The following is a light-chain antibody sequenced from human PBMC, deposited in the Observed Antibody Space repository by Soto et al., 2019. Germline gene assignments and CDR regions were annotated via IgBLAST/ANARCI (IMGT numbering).Light chain of an antibody. J-gene: IGKJ2*01. CDR2: GAS. CDR3: QQYNNWPYT. Sequence: EIVMTQSPATLAVSPGERAALSCRASQSVSSNFAWYQQKPGQAPRLLIYGASSRATGTPARFSGSGSGTECTLTISSLQSEDFAVYYCQQYNNWPYTFGLGTKLEIK. V-gene: IGKV3-15*01. CDR1: QSVSSN.